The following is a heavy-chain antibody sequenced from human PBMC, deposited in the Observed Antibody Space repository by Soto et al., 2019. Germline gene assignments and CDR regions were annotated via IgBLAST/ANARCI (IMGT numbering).Heavy chain of an antibody. V-gene: IGHV1-69*01. CDR2: IIPIFGTA. D-gene: IGHD3-3*01. CDR3: AREALVTIPAENYGMDV. J-gene: IGHJ6*02. Sequence: QVQLVQSGAEVKKPGSSVKVSCKASGGTFSSYAISWVRQAPGQGLEWMGGIIPIFGTANYAQKFQARVTITADESTSTADMELSSLRSEDTAVYYCAREALVTIPAENYGMDVWGQGTTVTVSS. CDR1: GGTFSSYA.